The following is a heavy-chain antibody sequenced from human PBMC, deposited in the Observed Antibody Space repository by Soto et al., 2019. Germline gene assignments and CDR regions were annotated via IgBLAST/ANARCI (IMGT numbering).Heavy chain of an antibody. Sequence: QVQLQESGPGLVKPSQTLSLTCTVSGGSISSGGYYWSWIRQHPGKGLEWIGYIYYSGRTYYNPSLHSRVSIAVDTTENQFSLKLTSVTAADTSVYYCARGSFSSSSSWFDPWGRRTLVTVSS. V-gene: IGHV4-31*03. J-gene: IGHJ5*02. CDR3: ARGSFSSSSSWFDP. CDR2: IYYSGRT. CDR1: GGSISSGGYY. D-gene: IGHD6-6*01.